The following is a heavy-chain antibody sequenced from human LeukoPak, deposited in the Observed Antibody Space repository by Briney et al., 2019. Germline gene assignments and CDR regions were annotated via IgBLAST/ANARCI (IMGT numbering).Heavy chain of an antibody. J-gene: IGHJ4*02. D-gene: IGHD3-10*01. Sequence: ASVKVSCKASGYTFTSYEINWVRQATGQGLEWMGWMNPNSGNTGYAQKFQGRVTMTRDTSISTVYMELSSLRSEDTAVYYCARGFHHYGSGSLDYWGQGTLVTVSS. CDR2: MNPNSGNT. CDR3: ARGFHHYGSGSLDY. CDR1: GYTFTSYE. V-gene: IGHV1-8*01.